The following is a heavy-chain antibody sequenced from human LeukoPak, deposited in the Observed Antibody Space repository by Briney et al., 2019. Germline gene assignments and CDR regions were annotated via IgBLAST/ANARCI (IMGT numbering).Heavy chain of an antibody. V-gene: IGHV4-34*01. CDR3: ARDGGSYFDY. CDR1: GGSFSGYY. D-gene: IGHD1-26*01. J-gene: IGHJ4*02. CDR2: INHSGST. Sequence: SETLSLTCAVYGGSFSGYYWSWIRQPPGKGLEWLGEINHSGSTNYNPSLKSRVTISVDTSKNQFSLKLSSVTAADTAVYYCARDGGSYFDYWGQGTLVTVSS.